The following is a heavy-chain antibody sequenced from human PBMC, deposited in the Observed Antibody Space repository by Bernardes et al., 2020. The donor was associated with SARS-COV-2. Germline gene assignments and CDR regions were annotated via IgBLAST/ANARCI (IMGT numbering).Heavy chain of an antibody. D-gene: IGHD6-13*01. CDR2: INAGNGNT. J-gene: IGHJ6*02. CDR3: ARDRLIAAAGIHYYYYYGMDV. CDR1: GYTFTSYA. V-gene: IGHV1-3*01. Sequence: ASVKVSCKASGYTFTSYAMHWVRQAPGQRLEWMGWINAGNGNTKYSQKFQGRVTITRDTSASTAYMELSSLRSEDTAVYYCARDRLIAAAGIHYYYYYGMDVWGQGTTVTVSS.